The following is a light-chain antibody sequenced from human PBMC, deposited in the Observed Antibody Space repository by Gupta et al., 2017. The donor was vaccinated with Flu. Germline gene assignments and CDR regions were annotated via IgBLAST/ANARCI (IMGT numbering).Light chain of an antibody. Sequence: SYELTQPLSVSVSPGPAADITCPGDKLGDKYACWYQQKPGQSPVLVIYQDSKRPSGIPERFSGSNSGNTATLTISGTQAMDEADYYCQAWDSSTASYVFGTGTKVTVL. CDR3: QAWDSSTASYV. J-gene: IGLJ1*01. CDR2: QDS. CDR1: KLGDKY. V-gene: IGLV3-1*01.